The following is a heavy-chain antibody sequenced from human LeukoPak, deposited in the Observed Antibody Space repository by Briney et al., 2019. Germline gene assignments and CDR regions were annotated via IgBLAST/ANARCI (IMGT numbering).Heavy chain of an antibody. CDR3: ASGDGFNYGAYDY. D-gene: IGHD5-24*01. CDR1: GFAFSRYW. J-gene: IGHJ4*02. CDR2: INNVGSTT. Sequence: PGGSLRLSCVVSGFAFSRYWMHWVRQAPGKGLVWVSHINNVGSTTTYADSVKGRFTISRDNTKNRLYLEMSSLRDEDTAVYYCASGDGFNYGAYDYWGQGILVTVSS. V-gene: IGHV3-74*03.